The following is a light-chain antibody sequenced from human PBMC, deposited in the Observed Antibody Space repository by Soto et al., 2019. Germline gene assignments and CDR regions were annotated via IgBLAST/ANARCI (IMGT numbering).Light chain of an antibody. Sequence: EIVMTQSPATLSVSPGERATLSCRASKSVSSNLAWYQQKPGQAPRLLIYGASTRATGIPARFSGSWSGTEFTLTISSLPSEDFAVYYCQQYNNWPGTFGQGTKVEIK. CDR2: GAS. CDR3: QQYNNWPGT. J-gene: IGKJ1*01. CDR1: KSVSSN. V-gene: IGKV3-15*01.